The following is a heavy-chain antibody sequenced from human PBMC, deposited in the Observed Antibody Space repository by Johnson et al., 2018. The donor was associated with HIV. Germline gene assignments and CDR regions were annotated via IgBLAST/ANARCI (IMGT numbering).Heavy chain of an antibody. CDR2: ISYDGSNK. CDR1: GFSFSNYG. D-gene: IGHD1-26*01. V-gene: IGHV3-30*18. J-gene: IGHJ3*02. Sequence: QVQLVESGGGVVQPGRSLRLSCAASGFSFSNYGMHWVRQAPGKGLEWVAVISYDGSNKYYADSVKGRFTISRDNSKNTLYLQMNSLRAEDTAVYYCAKDQWELLADDEDAFDIWGQGTMVTVSS. CDR3: AKDQWELLADDEDAFDI.